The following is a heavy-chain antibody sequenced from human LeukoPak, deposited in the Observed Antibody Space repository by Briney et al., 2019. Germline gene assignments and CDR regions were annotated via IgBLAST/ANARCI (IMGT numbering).Heavy chain of an antibody. CDR1: GFIFSSYA. Sequence: GGSLRLSCAASGFIFSSYAMSWVRQAPGKGLEWVAGIAGGDDRFYADSVKGRFSISRDNSKNTLYLQMNSLRAEDTAVYYCARAYQPGIAVAGTGGYWGQGTLVTVSS. CDR2: IAGGDDR. D-gene: IGHD6-19*01. V-gene: IGHV3-23*01. J-gene: IGHJ4*02. CDR3: ARAYQPGIAVAGTGGY.